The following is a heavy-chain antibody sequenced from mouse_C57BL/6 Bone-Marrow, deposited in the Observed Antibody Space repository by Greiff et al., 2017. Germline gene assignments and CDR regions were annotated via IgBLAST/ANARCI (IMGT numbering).Heavy chain of an antibody. CDR1: GYTFTSYG. D-gene: IGHD1-1*01. CDR3: AGFPIYYYGSAWFAY. J-gene: IGHJ3*01. V-gene: IGHV1-81*01. CDR2: IYPRSGNT. Sequence: QVQLQQSGAELARPGASVKLSCKASGYTFTSYGISWVKQRTGQGLEWIGEIYPRSGNTYYNEKFKGKATLTADKSSSTAYMELRRLTSEDSAVYFGAGFPIYYYGSAWFAYGGQGTLVTVSA.